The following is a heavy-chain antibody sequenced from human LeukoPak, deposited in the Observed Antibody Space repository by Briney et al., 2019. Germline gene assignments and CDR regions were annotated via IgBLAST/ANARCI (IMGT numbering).Heavy chain of an antibody. Sequence: PSETLSLTCTVSGGSISSSSYYWGWIRQPPGKGLEWIGSISYSGSTYYNPSLKSRVTISVDTSKNQFSLKLSSVTAADMAMYYCARDRGDFVTGYWGQGTLVTVSS. CDR1: GGSISSSSYY. D-gene: IGHD2-21*02. V-gene: IGHV4-39*02. J-gene: IGHJ4*02. CDR2: ISYSGST. CDR3: ARDRGDFVTGY.